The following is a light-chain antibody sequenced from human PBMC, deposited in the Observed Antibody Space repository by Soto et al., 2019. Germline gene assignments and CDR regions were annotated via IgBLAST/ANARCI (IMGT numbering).Light chain of an antibody. CDR2: DKS. V-gene: IGKV3-11*01. CDR3: QQRSDWPP. J-gene: IGKJ2*01. Sequence: EIVLTQSPATLSLSPGERATLSCRASQSIGDFLAWYQQKPGQAPRLLIYDKSNRATGIPARFSGSGSGTDFTLTISSLEPEDSAVYYCQQRSDWPPFGQGTKLAIK. CDR1: QSIGDF.